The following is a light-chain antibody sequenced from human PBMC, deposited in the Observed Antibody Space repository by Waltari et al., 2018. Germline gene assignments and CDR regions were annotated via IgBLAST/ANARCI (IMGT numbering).Light chain of an antibody. CDR3: SSYAGSNDVA. J-gene: IGLJ2*01. V-gene: IGLV2-8*01. CDR1: SSDVGVYNY. CDR2: EVS. Sequence: QSALTQPPSASGSPGQSVTISCTGTSSDVGVYNYVSWYQQHPGKAPKHMIYEVSKRPAGVPDRFSGSKSGNTASLTVSGLQAEDEADYYCSSYAGSNDVAFGGGTKLSVL.